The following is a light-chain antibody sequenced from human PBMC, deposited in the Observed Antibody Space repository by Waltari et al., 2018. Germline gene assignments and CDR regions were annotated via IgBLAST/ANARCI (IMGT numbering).Light chain of an antibody. V-gene: IGKV3-20*01. Sequence: EIVLTQSPGTASLSPGERVTLSRRASQRVGSSSLAWYPQKPGQAPRLVIYRASRRATGIPNRFSGSGSGTDFSLTISRLEPEDFAVYYCQQHGTLPATFGQGTKVEIK. CDR2: RAS. CDR3: QQHGTLPAT. J-gene: IGKJ1*01. CDR1: QRVGSSS.